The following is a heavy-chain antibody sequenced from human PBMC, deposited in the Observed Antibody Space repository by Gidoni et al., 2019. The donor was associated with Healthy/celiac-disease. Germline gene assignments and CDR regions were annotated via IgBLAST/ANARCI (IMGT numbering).Heavy chain of an antibody. CDR2: LWYDGSNK. D-gene: IGHD2-15*01. J-gene: IGHJ4*02. V-gene: IGHV3-33*01. CDR3: ARDPEVVAATPGFDY. Sequence: QVQLVESGGGVVQPGRSLRLSCAASGFTFSSYGMHWVRQAPGKGLEWVAVLWYDGSNKYYADSVKGRFTISRDNSKNTLYLQMNSLRAEDTAVYYCARDPEVVAATPGFDYWGQGTLVTVSS. CDR1: GFTFSSYG.